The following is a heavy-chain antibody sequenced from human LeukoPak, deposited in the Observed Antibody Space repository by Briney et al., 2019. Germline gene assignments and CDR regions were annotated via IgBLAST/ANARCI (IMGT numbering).Heavy chain of an antibody. CDR1: GGTFSSYA. CDR3: ARGYYDSSGYYFY. CDR2: IIPIFGTA. D-gene: IGHD3-22*01. J-gene: IGHJ4*02. Sequence: GASVKVSCKASGGTFSSYAISWVRQAPGQGLEWMGGIIPIFGTANYAQKFQGRVTITADESTSTAYMELSSLRSEDTAVCYCARGYYDSSGYYFYWGQGTLVTVSS. V-gene: IGHV1-69*13.